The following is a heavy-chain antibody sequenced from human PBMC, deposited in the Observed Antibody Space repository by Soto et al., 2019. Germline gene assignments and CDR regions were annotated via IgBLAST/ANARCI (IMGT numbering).Heavy chain of an antibody. CDR2: IYSGGST. CDR1: GFTVSSNY. D-gene: IGHD3-22*01. CDR3: ARNYYDSGGGFDY. J-gene: IGHJ4*02. V-gene: IGHV3-53*01. Sequence: EVQLVESGGGLIQPGGSLRLSCAASGFTVSSNYMSWVRQAPGKGLEWVSVIYSGGSTYSADSVKGRSNISRDNSKNTMYLQRNSLRAEDTSVYYCARNYYDSGGGFDYWGQGALVTVSS.